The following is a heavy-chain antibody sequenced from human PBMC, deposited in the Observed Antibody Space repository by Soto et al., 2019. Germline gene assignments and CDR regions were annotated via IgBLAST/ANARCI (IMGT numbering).Heavy chain of an antibody. CDR1: GRSVINSY. D-gene: IGHD6-19*01. J-gene: IGHJ4*02. V-gene: IGHV4-59*08. CDR2: IYSSRRP. Sequence: PSETLSLTCTVRGRSVINSYWSWIRQPPGKGLKRIRNIYSSRRPNYNPSLKSRVTISVDTSKHKIPLKLPHDTAQDTAVYYCARQEGYSSVWYPFDYWGQGARVS. CDR3: ARQEGYSSVWYPFDY.